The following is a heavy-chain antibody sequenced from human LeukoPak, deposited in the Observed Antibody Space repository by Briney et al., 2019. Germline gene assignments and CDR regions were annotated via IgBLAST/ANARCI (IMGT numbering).Heavy chain of an antibody. Sequence: GRSLRLSCAASGFTFSSYGMHWVRQAPGKGLEWVAVISYDGSNKYYADSVKGRFTISRDNSKNTLYLQMNSLRAEDTAVYYCATSTAGFDHWGQGTLVTVSS. J-gene: IGHJ4*02. CDR1: GFTFSSYG. V-gene: IGHV3-30*03. CDR3: ATSTAGFDH. CDR2: ISYDGSNK. D-gene: IGHD2-21*02.